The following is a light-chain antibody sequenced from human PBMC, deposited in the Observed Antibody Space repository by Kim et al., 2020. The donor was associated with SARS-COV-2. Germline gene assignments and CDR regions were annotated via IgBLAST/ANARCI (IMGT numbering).Light chain of an antibody. CDR1: SSNIGSNT. J-gene: IGLJ1*01. V-gene: IGLV1-44*01. CDR2: SNN. CDR3: AAWDDSLNGYG. Sequence: QSVLTEPPSASGTPGQRVTISCSGSSSNIGSNTINWYQQIPGTAPKLLIYSNNQRPSGVPDRFSGSKSGTSASLAISGLQSEDEADYYCAAWDDSLNGYGFGTGTKVTVL.